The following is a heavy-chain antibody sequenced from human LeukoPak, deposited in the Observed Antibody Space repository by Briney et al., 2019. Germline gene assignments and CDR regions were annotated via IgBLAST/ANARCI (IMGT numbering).Heavy chain of an antibody. J-gene: IGHJ6*03. V-gene: IGHV4-59*06. CDR3: ARGSHYYYYMDV. Sequence: SETLSLTCTVSGGSISSYYWSWIRQHPGKGLEWIGYIYYSGSTYYNPSLKSRVTISVDTSKNQFSLKLSSVTAADTAVYYCARGSHYYYYMDVWGKGTTVTVSS. CDR2: IYYSGST. CDR1: GGSISSYY.